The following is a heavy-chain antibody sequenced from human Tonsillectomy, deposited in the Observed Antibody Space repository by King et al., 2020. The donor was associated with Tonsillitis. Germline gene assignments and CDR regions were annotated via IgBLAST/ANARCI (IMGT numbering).Heavy chain of an antibody. Sequence: QLQESGPGLVKPSETLSLTCTVSGGSISSTSFYWGWIRQPPGKGLEWIGSILYSGSTYYDPSLKSRFTISVDTSTNQFSLKLSSVTAADTAVYYCARHRLLNWFDRWGKGTLVTVSS. J-gene: IGHJ5*01. CDR2: ILYSGST. V-gene: IGHV4-39*01. CDR1: GGSISSTSFY. CDR3: ARHRLLNWFDR. D-gene: IGHD2/OR15-2a*01.